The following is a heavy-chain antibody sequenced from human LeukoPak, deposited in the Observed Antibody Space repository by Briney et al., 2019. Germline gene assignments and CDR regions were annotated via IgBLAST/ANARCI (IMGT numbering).Heavy chain of an antibody. D-gene: IGHD6-6*01. V-gene: IGHV4-59*12. CDR1: GGSISNYY. CDR2: IYHSGST. CDR3: ARGVARSSKFHFSYYFDY. J-gene: IGHJ4*02. Sequence: SETLSLTCTVSGGSISNYYWSWIRQPPGKGLEWIGSIYHSGSTYYNPPLKSRVTISVDTSKNQFSLNLSSVTAADTAVYYCARGVARSSKFHFSYYFDYWGQGTLVTVSS.